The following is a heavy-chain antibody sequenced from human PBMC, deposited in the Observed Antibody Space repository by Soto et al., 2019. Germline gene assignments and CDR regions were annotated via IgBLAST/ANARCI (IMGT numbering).Heavy chain of an antibody. D-gene: IGHD3-9*01. CDR2: ISHDGSNK. V-gene: IGHV3-30*03. J-gene: IGHJ4*02. Sequence: GGSLRLSCAASGFTFSSYGMHWVRQAPGKGLEWVAVISHDGSNKYYANSVKGRFTISRDNSKNTLYLQMGSLRAEDMAVYYCARVRFFDCLLGPVDYWGQETLVPVSS. CDR3: ARVRFFDCLLGPVDY. CDR1: GFTFSSYG.